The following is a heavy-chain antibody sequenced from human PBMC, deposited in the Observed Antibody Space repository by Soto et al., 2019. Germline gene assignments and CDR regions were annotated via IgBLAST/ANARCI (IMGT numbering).Heavy chain of an antibody. J-gene: IGHJ4*02. V-gene: IGHV4-59*08. D-gene: IGHD1-26*01. Sequence: SETLSLTCTVSGGTVSSWYWSWIRQPPGKGLEWIGYIYYSGSTNCNPSLKSRVTISVDTSKNQFSLKLSSVTAADTAVYYCARRYGSAIDYWGQGTLVTVSS. CDR1: GGTVSSWY. CDR3: ARRYGSAIDY. CDR2: IYYSGST.